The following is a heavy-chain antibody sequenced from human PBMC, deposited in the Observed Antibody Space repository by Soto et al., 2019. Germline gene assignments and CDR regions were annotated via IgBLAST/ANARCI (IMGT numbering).Heavy chain of an antibody. CDR2: MNPNSGNT. Sequence: ASVKVSCKASGYTFTSYDINWVRQATGPGLEWMGWMNPNSGNTGYAQKFQGRVTMTRNTSINTAYMELSSLRSEDTAVYFCASEGGYSGSDFAYWGPGTLVPVSS. D-gene: IGHD5-12*01. V-gene: IGHV1-8*01. J-gene: IGHJ4*02. CDR1: GYTFTSYD. CDR3: ASEGGYSGSDFAY.